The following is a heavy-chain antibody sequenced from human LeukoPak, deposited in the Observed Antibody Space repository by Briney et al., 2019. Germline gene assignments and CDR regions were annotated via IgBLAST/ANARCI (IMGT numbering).Heavy chain of an antibody. V-gene: IGHV1-8*03. CDR3: ARVAGSIDY. CDR1: GYTFTSLD. J-gene: IGHJ4*02. CDR2: TNTNSGYT. Sequence: ASVKVSCKASGYTFTSLDINWVRQATGQGLEWMGWTNTNSGYTGYAQKFQGRVTITRNTSISTAYMELSSLRSEDTAVYYCARVAGSIDYWGQGTLVTVSS. D-gene: IGHD6-19*01.